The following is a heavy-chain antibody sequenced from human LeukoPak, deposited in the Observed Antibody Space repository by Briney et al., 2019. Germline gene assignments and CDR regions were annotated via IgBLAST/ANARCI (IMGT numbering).Heavy chain of an antibody. J-gene: IGHJ4*02. CDR3: AKGRSDPNLAFDS. CDR1: GFTFNIYA. Sequence: GGSLRLSCEASGFTFNIYAMTWIRQVPGKGLEWFSTIRGTDGYTYYADSVKGRFTISRDNSKSILNLQMNSLRVEDTGLYFCAKGRSDPNLAFDSWGQGSLVTVSS. V-gene: IGHV3-23*01. CDR2: IRGTDGYT.